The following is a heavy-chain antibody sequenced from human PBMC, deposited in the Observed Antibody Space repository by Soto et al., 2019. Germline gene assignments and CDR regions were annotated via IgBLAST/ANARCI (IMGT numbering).Heavy chain of an antibody. Sequence: GGSLRLSCAASGFTFSNAWMNWVRQAPGKGLEWVGRIKSKTDGGTTDYAAPVKGRFTISRDDSKNTLYLQMNSLKTEDTAVYYCTTGRQQLVLDYYYYYGMDVWGQGTTVTVSS. CDR3: TTGRQQLVLDYYYYYGMDV. J-gene: IGHJ6*02. CDR2: IKSKTDGGTT. CDR1: GFTFSNAW. D-gene: IGHD6-13*01. V-gene: IGHV3-15*07.